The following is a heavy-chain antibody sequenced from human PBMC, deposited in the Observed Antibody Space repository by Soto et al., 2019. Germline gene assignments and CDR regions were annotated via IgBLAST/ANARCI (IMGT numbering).Heavy chain of an antibody. Sequence: GGSLRLSCAASGFTFSGYSMNWVRQAPGKGLEWVSSISSSSDYIYYADSVKGRFTISRDNTQNSLYLQMNSLRAEDTAVYYCASGGTTGTSATYWFDPWGQGXLVTVSS. V-gene: IGHV3-21*01. CDR1: GFTFSGYS. CDR2: ISSSSDYI. J-gene: IGHJ5*02. CDR3: ASGGTTGTSATYWFDP. D-gene: IGHD1-1*01.